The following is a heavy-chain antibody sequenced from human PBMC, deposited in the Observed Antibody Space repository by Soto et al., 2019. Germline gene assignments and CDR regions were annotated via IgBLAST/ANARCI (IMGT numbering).Heavy chain of an antibody. J-gene: IGHJ4*02. Sequence: EVQLVESGGGLFQPGGSLRLSCAASGFTFSSYWMNWVRQAPGKGLEWVANIKQDGSEKYYVDSVKGRFTISRDNTKNSLYLQMNSLRAEDTAVYYCAREQLQVVIPDYWGQGTLVTVSS. CDR2: IKQDGSEK. CDR3: AREQLQVVIPDY. V-gene: IGHV3-7*01. D-gene: IGHD6-13*01. CDR1: GFTFSSYW.